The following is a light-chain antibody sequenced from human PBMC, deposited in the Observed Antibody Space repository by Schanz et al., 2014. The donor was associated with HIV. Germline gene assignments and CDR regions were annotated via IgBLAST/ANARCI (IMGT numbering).Light chain of an antibody. J-gene: IGKJ2*01. CDR2: AAL. CDR1: QNISTY. Sequence: DTQMTQSPSSLSASVGDNVTITCRASQNISTYLNWYQQRPGKAPKLLIYAALNLQSGVPSRFSGSGSGTEFTLTISSLQPDDFATYYCQQYNSFSSTFGQGTKLEIK. CDR3: QQYNSFSST. V-gene: IGKV1-39*01.